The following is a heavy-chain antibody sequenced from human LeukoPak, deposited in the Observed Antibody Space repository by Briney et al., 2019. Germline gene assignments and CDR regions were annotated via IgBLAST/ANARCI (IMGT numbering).Heavy chain of an antibody. Sequence: PGGSLRPSCAGSGFTFSSYGMHWVRQAPGKGLEWVAVISSDGSFKYCADSVKGRFTISRDNSKNTLYLQMNSLSAEDTAVYYCAKGRFTSGWSFDYWGQGTLVTVSS. V-gene: IGHV3-30*18. D-gene: IGHD6-19*01. CDR2: ISSDGSFK. J-gene: IGHJ4*02. CDR3: AKGRFTSGWSFDY. CDR1: GFTFSSYG.